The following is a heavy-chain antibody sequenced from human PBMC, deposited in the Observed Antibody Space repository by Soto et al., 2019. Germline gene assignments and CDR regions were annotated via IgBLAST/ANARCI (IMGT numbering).Heavy chain of an antibody. V-gene: IGHV1-3*01. D-gene: IGHD1-1*01. CDR1: GYTFTSYA. J-gene: IGHJ6*03. CDR3: AREAGTDYYYYYYMDV. CDR2: INAGNGNT. Sequence: GASVKVSCKASGYTFTSYAMHWVRQAPGQRLEWMGWINAGNGNTKYSQKFQGRVTITRDTSASTAYMELSSLRSEDTAVYYCAREAGTDYYYYYYMDVWGKGTTVTVSS.